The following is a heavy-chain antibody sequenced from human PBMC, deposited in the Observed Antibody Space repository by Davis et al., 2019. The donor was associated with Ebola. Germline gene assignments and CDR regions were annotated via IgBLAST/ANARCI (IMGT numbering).Heavy chain of an antibody. Sequence: GESLKISCAASGFTVSNNYMSWVRQVAGKGLEWVSIIHSGDSTYYADSVKGRFTISRDNSKNTLYLQMNSLRAEDTAVYYCARTLNAWELLFYTVDYWGQGTLVTVSS. CDR2: IHSGDST. V-gene: IGHV3-53*05. CDR3: ARTLNAWELLFYTVDY. J-gene: IGHJ4*02. CDR1: GFTVSNNY. D-gene: IGHD1-26*01.